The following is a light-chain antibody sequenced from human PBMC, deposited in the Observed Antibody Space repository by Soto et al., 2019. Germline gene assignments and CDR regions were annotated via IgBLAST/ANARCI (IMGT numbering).Light chain of an antibody. Sequence: DIVMTQSPLSLPVTPGEPPSISCRSSQNLLHSNGYTCLDWYLQRPGQSPQLLIYLGSTRASGVPDKFSGSGSGTDFTLKISRLEAEDVGVYYCMQALQTPWTFGQGTKVDIK. CDR3: MQALQTPWT. V-gene: IGKV2-28*01. J-gene: IGKJ1*01. CDR2: LGS. CDR1: QNLLHSNGYTC.